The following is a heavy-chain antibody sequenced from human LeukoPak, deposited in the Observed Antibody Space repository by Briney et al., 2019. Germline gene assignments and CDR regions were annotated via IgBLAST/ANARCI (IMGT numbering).Heavy chain of an antibody. Sequence: GASVKVSCKASGYTFTSHGINWVRQAPGQGLEWMGWINTYNGNTKYAQNLQARVTMTTDTSTSTVYMELSSLRSEDTAVYYCARDNDSRDPPHFDYWGQGTLVTVSS. CDR2: INTYNGNT. D-gene: IGHD3-16*01. CDR1: GYTFTSHG. J-gene: IGHJ4*02. CDR3: ARDNDSRDPPHFDY. V-gene: IGHV1-18*01.